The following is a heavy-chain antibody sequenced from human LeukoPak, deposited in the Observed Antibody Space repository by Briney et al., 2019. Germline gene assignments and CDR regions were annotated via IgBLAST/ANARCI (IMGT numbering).Heavy chain of an antibody. Sequence: SETLSLTCAVYGGSFSGYYWSWIRQPPGKGLEWIGEINHSGSTNYTPSLKSRVTISVDTSKNQFSLKLSSVTAADTAVYYCARDSSGITPFDYWGQGTLVTVSS. V-gene: IGHV4-34*01. J-gene: IGHJ4*02. D-gene: IGHD3-22*01. CDR2: INHSGST. CDR1: GGSFSGYY. CDR3: ARDSSGITPFDY.